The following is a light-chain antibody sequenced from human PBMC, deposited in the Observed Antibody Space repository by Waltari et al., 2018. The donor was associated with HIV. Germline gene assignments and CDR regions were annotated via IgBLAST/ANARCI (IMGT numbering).Light chain of an antibody. J-gene: IGLJ2*01. CDR3: ATWDDTMSVV. Sequence: LLIYNNDQRPSSVPVRFSVSKSATSASLVISGLQSDDEADYYCATWDDTMSVVFGGGTRLTVL. CDR2: NND. V-gene: IGLV1-44*01.